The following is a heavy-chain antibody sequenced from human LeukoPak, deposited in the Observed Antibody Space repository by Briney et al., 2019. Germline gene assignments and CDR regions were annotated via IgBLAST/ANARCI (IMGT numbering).Heavy chain of an antibody. CDR3: AWGLYSSSFAY. J-gene: IGHJ4*02. V-gene: IGHV4-39*01. Sequence: PSETLSLTCTVSGGSISSSSYYWGWIRQPPGKGLEWIGSIYYSGSTYYNPSLKSRVTISVDTSKNQFSLKLSSVTAADTAVYYCAWGLYSSSFAYWGQGTLVTVSS. CDR2: IYYSGST. D-gene: IGHD6-13*01. CDR1: GGSISSSSYY.